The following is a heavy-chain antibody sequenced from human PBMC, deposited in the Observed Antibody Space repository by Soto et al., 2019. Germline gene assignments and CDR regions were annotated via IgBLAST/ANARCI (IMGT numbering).Heavy chain of an antibody. D-gene: IGHD3-22*01. CDR3: ARQIYDSDTGPNFQYYFDS. Sequence: PSETLSLTCTFAGGSISIGGYYWSWKRQHPGEGMEWIGYIYYSGSTYYNPSLKSRVTISVDTSKNQFSLKLSSVTAADTAMYYCARQIYDSDTGPNFQYYFDSWGQGTPVTVSS. CDR2: IYYSGST. V-gene: IGHV4-31*03. J-gene: IGHJ4*02. CDR1: GGSISIGGYY.